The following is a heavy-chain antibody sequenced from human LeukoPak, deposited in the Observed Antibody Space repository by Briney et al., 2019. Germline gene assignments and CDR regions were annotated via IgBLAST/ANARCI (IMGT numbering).Heavy chain of an antibody. CDR3: ARGQADYDSRSGGAFDT. J-gene: IGHJ3*02. CDR1: GGTFSSYA. D-gene: IGHD3-22*01. CDR2: IIPIFGTA. Sequence: AASVKVSCKASGGTFSSYAISWVRQAPGQGLEWMGGIIPIFGTANYAQKFQGRVTITADESTSTAYMELSSLRSEDTAVYYCARGQADYDSRSGGAFDTWGQGTMVTVSS. V-gene: IGHV1-69*13.